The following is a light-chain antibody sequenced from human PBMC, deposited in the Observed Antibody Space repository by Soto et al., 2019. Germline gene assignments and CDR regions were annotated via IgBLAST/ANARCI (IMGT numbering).Light chain of an antibody. J-gene: IGLJ1*01. V-gene: IGLV2-8*01. Sequence: QSVLTQPPSAPGSPGQSVTISCTGTSSDVGGYKYVSWYQQHPGKVPKLMIYEVSKRPSGVPDRFSGSKSGNTASLTVSGLQAEDEADYYCSSYAGSNTDYVFGTGTKVTVL. CDR3: SSYAGSNTDYV. CDR1: SSDVGGYKY. CDR2: EVS.